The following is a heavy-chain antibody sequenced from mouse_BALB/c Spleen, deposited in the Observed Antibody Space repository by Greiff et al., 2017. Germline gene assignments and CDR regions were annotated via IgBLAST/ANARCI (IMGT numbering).Heavy chain of an antibody. D-gene: IGHD2-1*01. Sequence: EVKLMESGGGLVKPGGSLKLSCAASGFTFSDYYMYWVRQTPEKRLEWVATISDGGSYTYYPDSVKGRFTISRDNAKNNLYLQMSSLKSEDTAMYYCARDGGGNPWFAYWGQGTLVTVSA. CDR2: ISDGGSYT. CDR3: ARDGGGNPWFAY. CDR1: GFTFSDYY. J-gene: IGHJ3*01. V-gene: IGHV5-4*02.